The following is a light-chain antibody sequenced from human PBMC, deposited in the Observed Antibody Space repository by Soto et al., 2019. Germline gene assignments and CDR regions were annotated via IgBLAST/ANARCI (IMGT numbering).Light chain of an antibody. V-gene: IGKV3-20*01. CDR3: QKYGSSLT. Sequence: EIVLTQSPGTLSLSPGERATLSCRASQSVSSIYLAWYQQKPGQAPRLLIYGASSRATGIPDRFSGSGSGTDFTLTISRLEPQDFAVYYCQKYGSSLTFGPGTKVDIK. CDR2: GAS. J-gene: IGKJ3*01. CDR1: QSVSSIY.